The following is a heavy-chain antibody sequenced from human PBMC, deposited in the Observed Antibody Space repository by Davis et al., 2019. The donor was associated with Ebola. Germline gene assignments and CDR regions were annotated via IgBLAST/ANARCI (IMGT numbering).Heavy chain of an antibody. J-gene: IGHJ2*01. D-gene: IGHD6-6*01. CDR1: GGSISSGTYY. V-gene: IGHV4-39*07. CDR3: ARLSGLFSSSSGALYFDL. Sequence: SETLSLTCSVSGGSISSGTYYWGWVRQPPGKGLEWIGSIYYNGRTYYSLSLEGRVTILLDTSKNQFSLKLRSVTAADTAVYFCARLSGLFSSSSGALYFDLWGRGTLVSVSS. CDR2: IYYNGRT.